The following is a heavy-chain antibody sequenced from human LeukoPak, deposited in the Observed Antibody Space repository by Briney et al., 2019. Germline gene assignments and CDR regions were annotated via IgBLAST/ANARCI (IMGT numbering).Heavy chain of an antibody. CDR3: ARDGKQQLGFDY. CDR1: RYTFTSYG. CDR2: ISAYNDKT. D-gene: IGHD6-13*01. J-gene: IGHJ4*02. Sequence: ASVKVSCKASRYTFTSYGISWVRQAPGQGLEWMGWISAYNDKTKHAQNFQGRVTMTTDTSTSTAYMELRSLRSDDTAVYYCARDGKQQLGFDYWGQGTLVTVSS. V-gene: IGHV1-18*01.